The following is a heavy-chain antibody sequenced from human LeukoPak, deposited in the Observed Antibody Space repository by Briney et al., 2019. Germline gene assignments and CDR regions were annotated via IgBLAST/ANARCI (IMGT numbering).Heavy chain of an antibody. CDR3: ARTSVSGWYPGDDFDY. J-gene: IGHJ4*02. V-gene: IGHV3-11*04. CDR2: ISSSGSTI. CDR1: GFTFSDYY. Sequence: GGFLRLSCAASGFTFSDYYMSWIRQAPGKGLEWVSYISSSGSTIYYADSVKGRFTISRDNAKNSLYLQMNSLRAEDTAVYYCARTSVSGWYPGDDFDYWGQGTLVTVSS. D-gene: IGHD6-19*01.